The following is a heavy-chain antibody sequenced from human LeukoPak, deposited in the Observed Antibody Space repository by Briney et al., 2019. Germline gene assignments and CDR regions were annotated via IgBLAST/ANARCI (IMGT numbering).Heavy chain of an antibody. Sequence: SGILSLTCTVSGGSISSSSYYWGWIRQPPGTGLEWIGSIYYSGSTYYNPSLKSRVTISVDTSKNQFSLKLSSVTAADTAVYYCARQGERYCSGGSCYLYNWFDPWGQGTLVTVSS. J-gene: IGHJ5*02. V-gene: IGHV4-39*01. CDR2: IYYSGST. CDR1: GGSISSSSYY. D-gene: IGHD2-15*01. CDR3: ARQGERYCSGGSCYLYNWFDP.